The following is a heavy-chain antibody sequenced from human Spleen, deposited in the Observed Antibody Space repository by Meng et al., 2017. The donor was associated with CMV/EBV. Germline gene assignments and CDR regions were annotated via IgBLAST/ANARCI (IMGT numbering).Heavy chain of an antibody. Sequence: QVQLQQGGAGLLKPSETLSLTCAAYGGSFSGYYWSWIRQPPGKGLEWIGEINHSGSTNYNPSLKSRVTISVDTSKNQFSLKLSSVTAADTAVYYCARRDGRCLDYWGQGTLVTVSS. D-gene: IGHD5-24*01. CDR3: ARRDGRCLDY. J-gene: IGHJ4*02. V-gene: IGHV4-34*01. CDR2: INHSGST. CDR1: GGSFSGYY.